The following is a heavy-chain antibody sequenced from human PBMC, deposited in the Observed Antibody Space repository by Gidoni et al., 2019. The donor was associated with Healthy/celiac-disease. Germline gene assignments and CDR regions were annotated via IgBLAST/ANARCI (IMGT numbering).Heavy chain of an antibody. V-gene: IGHV3-33*01. Sequence: QVQLVESGGGVVQPGRSLRLSCAASGFTFSSYGMHWVRQAPGKGLEWVAVIWYDGSNKYYADSVKGRFTISRDNSKNTLYLEMNSLRAEDTAVYYCARDPNTVVVAATPLLDYWGQGTLVTVSS. CDR2: IWYDGSNK. CDR3: ARDPNTVVVAATPLLDY. D-gene: IGHD2-15*01. CDR1: GFTFSSYG. J-gene: IGHJ4*02.